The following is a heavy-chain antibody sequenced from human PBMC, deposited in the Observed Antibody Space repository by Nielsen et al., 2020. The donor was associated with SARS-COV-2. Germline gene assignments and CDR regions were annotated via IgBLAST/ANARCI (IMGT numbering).Heavy chain of an antibody. D-gene: IGHD2-15*01. CDR2: IIPIFGTA. J-gene: IGHJ6*02. Sequence: SVKVSGKASGGTFSSYAISWVRQAPGQGLEWRGGIIPIFGTANYAQNFQGRVTITADESTSKAYMELSSLRSEDTAVYYCAAGLAATARYYYYGMDIWGQGTTVTVSS. CDR3: AAGLAATARYYYYGMDI. V-gene: IGHV1-69*13. CDR1: GGTFSSYA.